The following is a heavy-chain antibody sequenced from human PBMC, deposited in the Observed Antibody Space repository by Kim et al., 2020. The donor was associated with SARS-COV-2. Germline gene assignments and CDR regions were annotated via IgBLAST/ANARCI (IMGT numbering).Heavy chain of an antibody. J-gene: IGHJ4*02. CDR3: SRDDSGWYCHY. CDR2: ITSSSNDI. CDR1: GFTFSSYS. Sequence: GGSLRLSCEASGFTFSSYSMNWVRQAPGKGLEWVSYITSSSNDIHYADAVRGRFTISIDSAKTSLYLQMNSLKDENTAVYYCSRDDSGWYCHYWGQGTLV. V-gene: IGHV3-48*02. D-gene: IGHD6-19*01.